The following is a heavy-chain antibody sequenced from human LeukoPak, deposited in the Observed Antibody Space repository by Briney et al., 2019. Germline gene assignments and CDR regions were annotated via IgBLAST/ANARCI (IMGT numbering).Heavy chain of an antibody. J-gene: IGHJ4*02. CDR3: ARDTSSSLGVDY. Sequence: PSETLSLTCTVSGGSISSSSYYWGWIRQPPGKGLEWIGSIYYSGSTYYNPSLKSRVTISVDTSKNQFSLKLSSVTAADTAVYYCARDTSSSLGVDYWGQGTLVTVSS. V-gene: IGHV4-39*02. CDR2: IYYSGST. CDR1: GGSISSSSYY. D-gene: IGHD6-6*01.